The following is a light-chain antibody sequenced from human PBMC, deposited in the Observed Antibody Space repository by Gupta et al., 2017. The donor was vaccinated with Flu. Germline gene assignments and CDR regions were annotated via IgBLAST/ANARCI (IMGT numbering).Light chain of an antibody. Sequence: QSVLPPPPAAPKTPGQRVTSSCSGRSSNIGSNLVNWYQQVPATTPKLLLSGNSQRPPGVPDRLSGSTSGTSASLAISGLQSEDDDAYYCAAWDDSRNGHYVFGTGTKVTVL. CDR2: GNS. V-gene: IGLV1-44*01. J-gene: IGLJ1*01. CDR1: SSNIGSNL. CDR3: AAWDDSRNGHYV.